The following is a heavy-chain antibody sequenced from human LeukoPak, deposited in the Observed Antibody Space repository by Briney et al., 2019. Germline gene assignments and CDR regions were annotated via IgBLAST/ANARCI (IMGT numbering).Heavy chain of an antibody. J-gene: IGHJ4*02. CDR3: ASSNYYGSGSFDY. CDR1: GGSISSSSYY. D-gene: IGHD3-10*01. CDR2: IYYSGNT. V-gene: IGHV4-39*01. Sequence: PSETLSLTCTVSGGSISSSSYYWGWIRQPPGKGLEWIGSIYYSGNTYYNPPLKSRVTISVDTSKNQFSLKLSSVTAADTAVYYCASSNYYGSGSFDYWGQGTLVTVSS.